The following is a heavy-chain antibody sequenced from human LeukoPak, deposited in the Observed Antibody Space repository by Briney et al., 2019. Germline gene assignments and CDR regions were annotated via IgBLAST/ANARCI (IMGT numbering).Heavy chain of an antibody. CDR1: GFTFSNCA. D-gene: IGHD1-26*01. CDR2: IRNKANSYTT. V-gene: IGHV3-72*01. CDR3: AREWDSGSYYLGYFDY. Sequence: PGGSLRLSCAASGFTFSNCAMSWVRQTPGKGLEWVGRIRNKANSYTTEYAASVKGRFTISRDDSKNSLYLQMNSLKCEDTAVYYCAREWDSGSYYLGYFDYWGQGTLVTVSS. J-gene: IGHJ4*02.